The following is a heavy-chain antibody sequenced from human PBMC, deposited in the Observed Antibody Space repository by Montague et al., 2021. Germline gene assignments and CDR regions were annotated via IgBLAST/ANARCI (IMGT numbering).Heavy chain of an antibody. J-gene: IGHJ4*02. CDR1: GGSLSEYY. D-gene: IGHD3-10*01. V-gene: IGHV4-34*01. CDR3: ASDRGPFDY. CDR2: VRHIGST. Sequence: SETLSLTCGVYGGSLSEYYWTWIRQSPAQGLEWIGEVRHIGSTNYNPSLKGRVTMSVDKSKNQFSLKLRSVTAADTAVYYCASDRGPFDYWGQGTVVTVSS.